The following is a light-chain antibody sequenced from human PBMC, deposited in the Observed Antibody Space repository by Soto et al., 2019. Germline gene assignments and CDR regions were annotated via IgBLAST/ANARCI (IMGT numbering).Light chain of an antibody. Sequence: EIVVTQSPATLSLSPGEISTLSCRASQSVSANVAWYQQKPGQPPRLLIYGPSTRASGVPARFSGSGSGREFTLTINSLQSEDFAVYYCHQYDDWPPAFGQGTKVDIK. CDR1: QSVSAN. J-gene: IGKJ1*01. V-gene: IGKV3-15*01. CDR3: HQYDDWPPA. CDR2: GPS.